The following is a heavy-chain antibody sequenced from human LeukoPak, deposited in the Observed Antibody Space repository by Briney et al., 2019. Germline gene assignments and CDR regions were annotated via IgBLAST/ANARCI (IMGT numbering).Heavy chain of an antibody. D-gene: IGHD6-19*01. CDR1: GYTFTSYD. CDR2: MNPSNGDT. CDR3: ARDGSGGGGYFDY. Sequence: ASVKVSCKASGYTFTSYDINWVRQATGQGLEWMGWMNPSNGDTGYAQKFQGRVIMTTDTSTSTAYMELMSLRSDDTAVFYCARDGSGGGGYFDYWGQGTLVIVSS. V-gene: IGHV1-8*01. J-gene: IGHJ4*02.